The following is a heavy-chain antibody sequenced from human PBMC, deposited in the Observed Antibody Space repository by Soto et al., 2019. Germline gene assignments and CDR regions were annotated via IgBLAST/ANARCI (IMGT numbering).Heavy chain of an antibody. CDR3: ARDSSGWYNFDY. Sequence: SETLSLTCTVSVGSISSGGYYWSWIRQHPGKGLEWIGYIYYSGSTYYNPSLKSRVTISVDTSKNQFSLKLSSVTAADTAVYYCARDSSGWYNFDYWGQGTLVTVS. D-gene: IGHD6-19*01. J-gene: IGHJ4*02. CDR1: VGSISSGGYY. V-gene: IGHV4-31*03. CDR2: IYYSGST.